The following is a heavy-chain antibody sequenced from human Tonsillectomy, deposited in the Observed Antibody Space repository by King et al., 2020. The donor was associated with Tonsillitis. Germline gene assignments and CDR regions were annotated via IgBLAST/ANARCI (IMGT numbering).Heavy chain of an antibody. CDR3: AKPYRRGYYHSYYFDL. J-gene: IGHJ4*02. CDR1: GFTFDDYA. D-gene: IGHD3-22*01. V-gene: IGHV3-9*01. Sequence: VQLVESGGGLVQPGRSLRLSCAASGFTFDDYAMHWVRQAPGKGLEWVSGISYNSGSIGYADSVKGRFTISRDNPKNSLYLQMNSLRAEDTALYYCAKPYRRGYYHSYYFDLWGQGTLVTVSS. CDR2: ISYNSGSI.